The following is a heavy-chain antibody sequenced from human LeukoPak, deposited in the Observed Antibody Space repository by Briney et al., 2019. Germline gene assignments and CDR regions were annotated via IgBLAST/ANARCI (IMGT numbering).Heavy chain of an antibody. CDR3: AKDAIRYSSSWYYFDY. Sequence: GGSLRLSCAASGFTFSSYAMSWVRQVPGKGLEWVSAISGSGGSTYYADSVKGRFTISRDNSKNTLYLQMNSLRAEDTAVYYCAKDAIRYSSSWYYFDYWGQGTLVTVSS. CDR1: GFTFSSYA. V-gene: IGHV3-23*01. D-gene: IGHD6-13*01. J-gene: IGHJ4*02. CDR2: ISGSGGST.